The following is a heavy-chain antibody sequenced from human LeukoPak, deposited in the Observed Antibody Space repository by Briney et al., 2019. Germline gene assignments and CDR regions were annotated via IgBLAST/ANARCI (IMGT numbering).Heavy chain of an antibody. CDR3: AKLRPMRENWDAFDI. J-gene: IGHJ3*02. CDR2: ISYDGSNK. D-gene: IGHD1-1*01. V-gene: IGHV3-30*18. CDR1: GFTFSSHA. Sequence: PGGSLRLSCAASGFTFSSHAMHWVRQAPGKGLEWVAVISYDGSNKYYADSVKGRFTISRDNSKNTLYLQMNSLRAEDTAVYYCAKLRPMRENWDAFDIWGQGTMVTVSS.